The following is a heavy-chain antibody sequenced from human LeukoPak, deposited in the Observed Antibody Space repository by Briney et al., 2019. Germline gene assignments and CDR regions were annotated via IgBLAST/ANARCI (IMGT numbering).Heavy chain of an antibody. D-gene: IGHD2-15*01. V-gene: IGHV3-7*01. J-gene: IGHJ4*02. Sequence: GGSLRLSCAASGFTFSSRWMSWVRQAPGKGLEWVANIKEDGREKKYVDSVKDRFTISRDNTKNSVYLQMSGLRVDDTAIYYCARDKEGGSNDHWGQGTLVTVSS. CDR1: GFTFSSRW. CDR2: IKEDGREK. CDR3: ARDKEGGSNDH.